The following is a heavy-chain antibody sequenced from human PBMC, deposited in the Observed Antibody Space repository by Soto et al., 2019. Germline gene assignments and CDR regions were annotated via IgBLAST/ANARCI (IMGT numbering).Heavy chain of an antibody. CDR2: INHSGST. CDR3: VRAPLCFGEHYMDV. Sequence: PSETLSLTCAVYGGSFSGYYWSWIRQPPGKGLEWIGEINHSGSTNYNPSLKSRVTISVDTSKNQFSLKLSSVTAADTAVYYCVRAPLCFGEHYMDVRGKRTTVTVSS. V-gene: IGHV4-34*01. CDR1: GGSFSGYY. D-gene: IGHD3-10*01. J-gene: IGHJ6*03.